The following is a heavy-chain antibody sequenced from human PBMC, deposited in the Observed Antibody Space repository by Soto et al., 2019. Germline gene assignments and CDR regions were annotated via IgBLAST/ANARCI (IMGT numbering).Heavy chain of an antibody. J-gene: IGHJ4*02. CDR1: GGTFSSYT. Sequence: QIQLVQSGPEVKKPGSSVKVSCKASGGTFSSYTISWVRQAPGQGLEWMGRIIPILGIANYAQKFQGRVTITADKSTSTAYMELSSLRSEDTAVYYCARDQRWSYSLAYWGQGTLVTVSS. D-gene: IGHD1-26*01. CDR2: IIPILGIA. CDR3: ARDQRWSYSLAY. V-gene: IGHV1-69*08.